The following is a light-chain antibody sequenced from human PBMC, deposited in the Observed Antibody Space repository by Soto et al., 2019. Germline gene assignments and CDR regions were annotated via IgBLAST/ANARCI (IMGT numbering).Light chain of an antibody. CDR3: SSFASTYTLV. CDR1: SSDIGVFNY. J-gene: IGLJ2*01. Sequence: QSVLTQPASVSGSPGQSITISCTGSSSDIGVFNYVSWYQQTPGNAPKIIIFEVTNRPSGVSNRFSGSKSGNTASLTISGLQAEDEDDYYCSSFASTYTLVFGGGTK. V-gene: IGLV2-14*01. CDR2: EVT.